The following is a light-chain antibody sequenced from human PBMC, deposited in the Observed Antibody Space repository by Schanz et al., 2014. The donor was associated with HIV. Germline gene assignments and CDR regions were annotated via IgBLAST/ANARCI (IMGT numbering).Light chain of an antibody. CDR2: TTD. CDR3: VLYMGSGIWV. Sequence: QTVVTQEPSLSVSPGGTVTLTCGLTSGSVSTNYSPRWHQQTPGQAPRTLIYTTDTRSSGVPDRFSGSILGNKAALTITGAQADDESDYYCVLYMGSGIWVFGGGTKLTVL. J-gene: IGLJ3*02. V-gene: IGLV8-61*01. CDR1: SGSVSTNYS.